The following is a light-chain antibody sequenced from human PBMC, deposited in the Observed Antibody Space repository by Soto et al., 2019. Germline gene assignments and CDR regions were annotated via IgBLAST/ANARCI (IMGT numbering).Light chain of an antibody. CDR1: QSVSNS. V-gene: IGKV3-11*01. CDR3: QRET. Sequence: EIFLTQFPATLSLSPGDSASLSCRASQSVSNSLAWYKQRPGQAPRLLIHDASKRAAGIPARFSGSGSGTDFTVTISSLEPEDFAVYFCQRETFGHGTKVDIK. CDR2: DAS. J-gene: IGKJ1*01.